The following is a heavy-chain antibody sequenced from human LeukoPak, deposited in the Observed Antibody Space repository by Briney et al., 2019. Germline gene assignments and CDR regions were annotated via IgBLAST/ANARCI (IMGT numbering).Heavy chain of an antibody. D-gene: IGHD5-24*01. CDR1: GGSISSSSYY. J-gene: IGHJ3*02. CDR3: ARLAVKWLDAFDI. V-gene: IGHV4-39*01. Sequence: SETLSLTCTVSGGSISSSSYYWGWIRQPPGKGLEWIGSIYYSGSTYYNPSLKSRVTISVDTSKNQFSLKLSSVTAADTAVYYCARLAVKWLDAFDIWGQGTMVTVSS. CDR2: IYYSGST.